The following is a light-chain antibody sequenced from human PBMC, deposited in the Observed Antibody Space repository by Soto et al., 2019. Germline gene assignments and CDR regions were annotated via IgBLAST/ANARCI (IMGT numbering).Light chain of an antibody. Sequence: EINMTQSPSSLSASVGHRFTLPCRASQTISSWLAWYQKKTGQAPKLLILVASTLPSGVPSRLSGSGYGTDLTLTISSIKNEDFATYYCQQSYSTTQTFGQGTKVDIK. CDR1: QTISSW. V-gene: IGKV1-39*01. CDR2: VAS. CDR3: QQSYSTTQT. J-gene: IGKJ1*01.